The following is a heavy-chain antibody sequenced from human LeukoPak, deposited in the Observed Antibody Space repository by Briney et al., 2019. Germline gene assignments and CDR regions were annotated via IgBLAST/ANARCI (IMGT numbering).Heavy chain of an antibody. CDR3: AKGRYISGSNFFDS. V-gene: IGHV3-23*01. J-gene: IGHJ4*02. Sequence: QPGGSMRLSCAASGFTFSNHAMSWVRQAPGRGLEWVSTISGSAGSINYAASVKGRFTISRDNSKNTLYLQMNSLRAEDTAVYYCAKGRYISGSNFFDSWGQGTLVTVSS. CDR2: ISGSAGSI. D-gene: IGHD6-19*01. CDR1: GFTFSNHA.